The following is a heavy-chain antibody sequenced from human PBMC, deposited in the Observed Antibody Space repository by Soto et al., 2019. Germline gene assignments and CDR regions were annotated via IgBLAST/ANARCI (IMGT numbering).Heavy chain of an antibody. CDR2: IYYSGST. CDR3: ARRFRSGSSNWFDP. CDR1: GGSISSSSYY. D-gene: IGHD6-19*01. V-gene: IGHV4-39*01. J-gene: IGHJ5*02. Sequence: PSETLSLTCTVSGGSISSSSYYWGWIRQPPGKGLEWIGSIYYSGSTYYNPSLKSRVTISVDTSKNQFSLKLSSVTAADTAVYYCARRFRSGSSNWFDPWGQGTLVTVSS.